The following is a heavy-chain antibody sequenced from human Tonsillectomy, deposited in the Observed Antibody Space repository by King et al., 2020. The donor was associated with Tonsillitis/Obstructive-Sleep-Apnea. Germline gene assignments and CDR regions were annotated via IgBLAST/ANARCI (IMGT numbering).Heavy chain of an antibody. CDR1: GYSFTSYW. Sequence: VQLVESGAEVKKPGESLRISCKGFGYSFTSYWISWVRQMPGKGLEWMGRIDPSDSYTKYSPSFQGHVTISANKSISSANLRWSSLKTSDTAMYYFARHSIVGSLGYYYGMYVWGQGTTVTVSS. CDR3: ARHSIVGSLGYYYGMYV. D-gene: IGHD1-26*01. V-gene: IGHV5-10-1*03. CDR2: IDPSDSYT. J-gene: IGHJ6*02.